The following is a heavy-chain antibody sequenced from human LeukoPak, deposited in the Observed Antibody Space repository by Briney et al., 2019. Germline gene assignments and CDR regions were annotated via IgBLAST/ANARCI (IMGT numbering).Heavy chain of an antibody. D-gene: IGHD5-18*01. CDR3: ARDLRGYSYGPWFDP. CDR1: GSSISCGYY. J-gene: IGHJ5*02. V-gene: IGHV4-38-2*02. CDR2: IYHSGST. Sequence: SETLSLTCAVSGSSISCGYYWGWIRQPPGKGLEWIGSIYHSGSTYYNPSLKSRVTISVDTSKDQFSLKLSSVTAADTAVYYCARDLRGYSYGPWFDPWGQGTLVTVSS.